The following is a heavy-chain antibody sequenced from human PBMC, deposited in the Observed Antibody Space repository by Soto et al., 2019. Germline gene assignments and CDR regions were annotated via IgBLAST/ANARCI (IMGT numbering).Heavy chain of an antibody. J-gene: IGHJ5*02. CDR2: IKQDGTEK. CDR1: GFTFSNYW. CDR3: ARVYGDYEFDP. V-gene: IGHV3-7*01. D-gene: IGHD4-17*01. Sequence: EVQLVESGGGLVQPGGSLRLSCAAFGFTFSNYWMTWVRQAPGKGLEWVANIKQDGTEKYYVDSVKGRFTISRDNAKNSLYLQMNSLRAEDTAVHYCARVYGDYEFDPWGQGTLVTVSS.